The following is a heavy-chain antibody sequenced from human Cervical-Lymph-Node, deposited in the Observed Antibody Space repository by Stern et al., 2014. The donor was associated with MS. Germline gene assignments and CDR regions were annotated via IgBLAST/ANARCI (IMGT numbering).Heavy chain of an antibody. CDR2: ISYDGSNK. CDR1: GFTFSVYG. V-gene: IGHV3-30*18. D-gene: IGHD3-3*01. J-gene: IGHJ5*02. Sequence: VQLVESGGCVVQPGRSLRLSCAASGFTFSVYGMHWVRQAPGKGLEWVALISYDGSNKSYADSVKGRFTISRDNSKDTLYLQMNSLRSEDTAVYYCTKRESDFWSGGFDPWGQGTLVTVSS. CDR3: TKRESDFWSGGFDP.